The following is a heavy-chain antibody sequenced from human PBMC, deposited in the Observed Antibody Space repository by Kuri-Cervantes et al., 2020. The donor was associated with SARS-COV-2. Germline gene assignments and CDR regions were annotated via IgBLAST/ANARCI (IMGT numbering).Heavy chain of an antibody. CDR2: MKQDGSEK. Sequence: GGSLRLSCAASGFTFSSYWMSWVRQAPGKGLEWVANMKQDGSEKYYVDSVKGRFTISRDNAKNSLYLQMNSLRAEDTAVYYCAKIAHVVVIAGAFDLWGQGTMVTVSS. CDR3: AKIAHVVVIAGAFDL. J-gene: IGHJ3*01. D-gene: IGHD2-21*01. CDR1: GFTFSSYW. V-gene: IGHV3-7*03.